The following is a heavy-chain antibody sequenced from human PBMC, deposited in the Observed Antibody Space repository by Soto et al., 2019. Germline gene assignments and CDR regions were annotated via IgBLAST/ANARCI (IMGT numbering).Heavy chain of an antibody. D-gene: IGHD6-13*01. J-gene: IGHJ6*02. Sequence: ASVKVSCKASGYTFTSYPMHWVRQAPGQGLEWMGWINAGNGDTKYSQKFQGRVTITRDTSAITAYMELSSLRSEDTAVYYCATSTIDTSTWKQYFYGMDVWGQGSTVTVSS. CDR3: ATSTIDTSTWKQYFYGMDV. CDR1: GYTFTSYP. CDR2: INAGNGDT. V-gene: IGHV1-3*01.